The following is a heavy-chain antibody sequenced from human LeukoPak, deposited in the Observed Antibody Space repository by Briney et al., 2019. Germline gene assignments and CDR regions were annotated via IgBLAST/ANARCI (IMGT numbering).Heavy chain of an antibody. V-gene: IGHV4-4*07. CDR1: GGSISSYY. CDR2: IYTSGST. J-gene: IGHJ4*02. CDR3: ARDWTYYDSSGYYRGLYYFDY. D-gene: IGHD3-22*01. Sequence: PSETLSLTCTVSGGSISSYYWSWIRQPAGKGLEWIGRIYTSGSTNYNPSLKSRVTISVGKSENQFSLKLSSVTAADTAVYYCARDWTYYDSSGYYRGLYYFDYWGQGTLVTVSS.